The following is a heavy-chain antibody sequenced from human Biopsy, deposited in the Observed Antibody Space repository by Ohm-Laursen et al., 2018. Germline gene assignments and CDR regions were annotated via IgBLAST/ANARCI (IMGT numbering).Heavy chain of an antibody. D-gene: IGHD5/OR15-5a*01. CDR3: ARRLVYRVFDS. V-gene: IGHV3-21*01. Sequence: SLRLSCAASGFTVYNNYMTWVRQAPGKGLEWVSSVTTTSSYIYYADSVKGRFTISRDNAKNSLYLQMNSLRAEDTALYYCARRLVYRVFDSWAKGTLVTVSS. J-gene: IGHJ4*02. CDR1: GFTVYNNY. CDR2: VTTTSSYI.